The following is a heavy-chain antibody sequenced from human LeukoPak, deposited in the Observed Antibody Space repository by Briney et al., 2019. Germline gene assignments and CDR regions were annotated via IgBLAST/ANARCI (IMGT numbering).Heavy chain of an antibody. V-gene: IGHV1-69*05. CDR2: IIPIFGTA. Sequence: SVKVSCKASGGTFSSYAISWVRQAPGQGLEWMGGIIPIFGTANYAQKFQGRVTITTDESTSTAYMELSSLRSEDTAVYYCALFNHGAGNDFDYWGQGTLVTVSS. J-gene: IGHJ4*02. D-gene: IGHD6-19*01. CDR3: ALFNHGAGNDFDY. CDR1: GGTFSSYA.